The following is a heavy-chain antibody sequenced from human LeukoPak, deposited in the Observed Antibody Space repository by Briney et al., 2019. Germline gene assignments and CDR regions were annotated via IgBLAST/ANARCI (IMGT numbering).Heavy chain of an antibody. J-gene: IGHJ4*02. V-gene: IGHV3-30*02. Sequence: GGSLRLSCAASGFTFSSYGMHWVRQAPGKGLEWVAFIRYDGSNKYYADSVKGRFTISRDNSKNTLYLQMNSLRAEDTAVYYCAKDSLLEEQWLVHYFDYWGQGTLVTVSS. CDR3: AKDSLLEEQWLVHYFDY. CDR1: GFTFSSYG. D-gene: IGHD6-19*01. CDR2: IRYDGSNK.